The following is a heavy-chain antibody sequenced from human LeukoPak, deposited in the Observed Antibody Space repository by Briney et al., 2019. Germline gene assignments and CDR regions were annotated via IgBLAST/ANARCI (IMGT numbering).Heavy chain of an antibody. V-gene: IGHV4-38-2*02. CDR1: GYSISSGYY. CDR3: ARTTYYYDSSGYYTGSHYFDY. CDR2: IYHSGST. Sequence: PSETLSLTCTVSGYSISSGYYWGWIRQPPGKGLEWIGSIYHSGSTYYNPSLKSRVTISVDTSKNQFSLKLNSVTAADSAVYYCARTTYYYDSSGYYTGSHYFDYWGQGTLVTVSS. J-gene: IGHJ4*02. D-gene: IGHD3-22*01.